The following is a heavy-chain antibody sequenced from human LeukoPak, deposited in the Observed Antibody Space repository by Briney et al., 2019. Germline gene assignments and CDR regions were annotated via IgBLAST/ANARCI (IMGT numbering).Heavy chain of an antibody. Sequence: ASVKASCKASGYTFTGYYMHWVRQAPGQGLEWMGWINPNSGGTNYAQKFQGRVTMTRDTSISTAYMELSRLRSDDTAVYYCAREPTIFGVVIDYWGQGTLVTVSS. J-gene: IGHJ4*02. D-gene: IGHD3-3*01. CDR2: INPNSGGT. V-gene: IGHV1-2*02. CDR3: AREPTIFGVVIDY. CDR1: GYTFTGYY.